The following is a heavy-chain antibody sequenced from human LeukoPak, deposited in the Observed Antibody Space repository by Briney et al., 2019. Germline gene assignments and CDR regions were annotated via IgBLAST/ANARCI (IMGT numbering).Heavy chain of an antibody. V-gene: IGHV3-23*01. D-gene: IGHD6-19*01. CDR1: GFTFSSYA. CDR3: AKALPMVVSGRAFDL. CDR2: ISGSGGST. Sequence: GGSLRLSCAASGFTFSSYAMSWVPQAPGKGLEWVSAISGSGGSTYYADSVKGRFTISRDNSKNTLYLQMNSLRSEDTAVYYCAKALPMVVSGRAFDLWGQGTMVTVSS. J-gene: IGHJ3*01.